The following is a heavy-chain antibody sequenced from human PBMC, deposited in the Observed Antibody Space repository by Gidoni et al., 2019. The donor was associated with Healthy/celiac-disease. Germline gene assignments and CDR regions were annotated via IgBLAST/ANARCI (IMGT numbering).Heavy chain of an antibody. CDR2: INPNSGGK. J-gene: IGHJ6*02. D-gene: IGHD6-13*01. V-gene: IGHV1-2*02. CDR3: ARDPWGSWSQYYYDGMDV. Sequence: QVQLVQPGAEVKKPGASVKVSCKASGYTFTGYYMHWVGQAPGQGLEWMGWINPNSGGKNYAQKFQGRVTMTRDTSISTAYMELSRLGSDDTAVYYCARDPWGSWSQYYYDGMDVWGQGTTVTVSS. CDR1: GYTFTGYY.